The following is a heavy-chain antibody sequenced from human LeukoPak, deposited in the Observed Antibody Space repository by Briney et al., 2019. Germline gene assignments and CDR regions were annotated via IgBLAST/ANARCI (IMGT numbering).Heavy chain of an antibody. J-gene: IGHJ6*03. CDR1: GGSISSGSYY. Sequence: SETLSLTCTVSGGSISSGSYYWSWIRQPAGKGLEWIGRIYTSGSTNYNPSLKSRVTISADTSKNQFSLKLSSVTAADTAVYYCAREMREVVVATTVYYYYMDVWGKGTTVTVSS. CDR2: IYTSGST. CDR3: AREMREVVVATTVYYYYMDV. D-gene: IGHD2-15*01. V-gene: IGHV4-61*02.